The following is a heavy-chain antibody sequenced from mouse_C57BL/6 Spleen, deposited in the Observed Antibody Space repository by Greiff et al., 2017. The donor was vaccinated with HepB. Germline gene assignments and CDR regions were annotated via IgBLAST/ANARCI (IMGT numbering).Heavy chain of an antibody. Sequence: VKLQQPGAELVRPGSSVKLSCKASGYTFTSYWMHWVKQRPIQGLEWIGNIDPSDSETHYNQKFKDKATLTVDKSSSTAYMQLSSLTSEDSAVYYCASIYYGNYENAMDYWGQGTSVTVSS. CDR1: GYTFTSYW. V-gene: IGHV1-52*01. CDR2: IDPSDSET. CDR3: ASIYYGNYENAMDY. J-gene: IGHJ4*01. D-gene: IGHD2-1*01.